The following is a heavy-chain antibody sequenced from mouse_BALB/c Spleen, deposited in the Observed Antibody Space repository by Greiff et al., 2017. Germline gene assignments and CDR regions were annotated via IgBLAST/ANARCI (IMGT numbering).Heavy chain of an antibody. CDR2: INPYNDGT. D-gene: IGHD2-14*01. CDR3: ARGRYDEYFDV. Sequence: EVQLQESGPELVKPGASVKMSCKASGYTFTSYVMHWVKQKPGQGLEWIGYINPYNDGTKYNEKFKGKATLTSDKSSSTAYMELSSLTSEDSAVYYCARGRYDEYFDVWGAGTTVTVSS. J-gene: IGHJ1*01. CDR1: GYTFTSYV. V-gene: IGHV1-14*01.